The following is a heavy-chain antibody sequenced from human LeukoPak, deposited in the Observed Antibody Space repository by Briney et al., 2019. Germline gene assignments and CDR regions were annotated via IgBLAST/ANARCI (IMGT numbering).Heavy chain of an antibody. D-gene: IGHD2-21*02. CDR1: GFTFSSYS. Sequence: GGSLRLSCAASGFTFSSYSMNWVRQAPGKGLEWVSGISWNSGRIGYADSVKGRFPISRDNAKNSLYLQMDNLRAEDTAFYYCTKDREVVTPIEGVFDSWGQGTLVTVSS. CDR3: TKDREVVTPIEGVFDS. V-gene: IGHV3-9*01. CDR2: ISWNSGRI. J-gene: IGHJ4*02.